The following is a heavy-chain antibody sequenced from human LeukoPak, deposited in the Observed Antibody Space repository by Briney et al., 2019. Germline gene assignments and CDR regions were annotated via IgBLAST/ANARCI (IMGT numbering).Heavy chain of an antibody. J-gene: IGHJ4*02. CDR1: GFSFTSYG. D-gene: IGHD4-23*01. Sequence: PGRSLRLSCAASGFSFTSYGMHWVRQAPGKGLEWVAVIWYDGTNKHYADSVKGRYTISRDTSNNMLYLQMNSLRAEDTAVYYCARVSESGNSDYWGQGTLVTVS. CDR3: ARVSESGNSDY. CDR2: IWYDGTNK. V-gene: IGHV3-33*01.